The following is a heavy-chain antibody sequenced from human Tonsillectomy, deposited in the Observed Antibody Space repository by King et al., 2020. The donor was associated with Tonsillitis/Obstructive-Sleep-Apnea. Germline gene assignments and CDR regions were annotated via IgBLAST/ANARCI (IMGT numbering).Heavy chain of an antibody. V-gene: IGHV1-46*01. CDR3: ATSSHGYNSGWPPNFEY. J-gene: IGHJ4*02. CDR1: GYTFSTYY. Sequence: QVQLVESGAEVEKPGASVKVSCKASGYTFSTYYIHWVRQAPGPGLEWMGIIIPGGGSTSYAQKFQGRVTMTSDTSTSTVYMELSSLRSEDTAVYYCATSSHGYNSGWPPNFEYWGQGTLVTVSS. D-gene: IGHD5-12*01. CDR2: IIPGGGST.